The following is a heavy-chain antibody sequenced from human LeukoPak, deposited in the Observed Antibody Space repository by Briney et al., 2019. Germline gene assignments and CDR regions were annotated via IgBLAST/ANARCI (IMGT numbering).Heavy chain of an antibody. J-gene: IGHJ4*02. CDR1: GYTFTSYG. Sequence: GASVKVSCKASGYTFTSYGISWVRQAPGQGLEWMGWISAYNGNTNYAQKLQGRVTMTRDTSISTAYMELSRLRSDDTAVYYCARGWNDFPVDCWGQGTLVTVSS. D-gene: IGHD1-1*01. CDR3: ARGWNDFPVDC. V-gene: IGHV1-18*01. CDR2: ISAYNGNT.